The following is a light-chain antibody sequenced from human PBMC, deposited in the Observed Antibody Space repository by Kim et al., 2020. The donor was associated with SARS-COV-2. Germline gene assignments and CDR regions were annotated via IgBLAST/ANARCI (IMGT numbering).Light chain of an antibody. J-gene: IGKJ4*01. V-gene: IGKV3-15*01. CDR1: QTVSNN. Sequence: EIVMTQSPATLSVSPGESATLSCRASQTVSNNLAWYQQKPGQTPRLHIYDASTRATGIPTRFSGSGSGTEFTLTISSLQSEDFAVYYCQQYNRWPLTFGGGTKVDIK. CDR3: QQYNRWPLT. CDR2: DAS.